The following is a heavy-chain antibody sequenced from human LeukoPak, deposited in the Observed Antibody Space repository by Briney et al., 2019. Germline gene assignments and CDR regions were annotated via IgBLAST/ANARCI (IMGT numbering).Heavy chain of an antibody. V-gene: IGHV3-23*01. CDR2: IRGGGGSA. D-gene: IGHD4-17*01. CDR3: ARDPNGDYIGAFDM. J-gene: IGHJ3*02. Sequence: GGSLRLSCTASGFTFSAYAMMWVRQAPGKGPEGVSTIRGGGGSAFYADSVTGRFTISRDNSKYTLFLQMNSPRAEDTAVYYCARDPNGDYIGAFDMWGPGTMVTVSS. CDR1: GFTFSAYA.